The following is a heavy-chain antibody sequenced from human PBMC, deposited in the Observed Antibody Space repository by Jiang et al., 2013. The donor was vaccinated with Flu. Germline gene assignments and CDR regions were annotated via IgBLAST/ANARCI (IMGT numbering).Heavy chain of an antibody. V-gene: IGHV3-23*01. CDR1: GFTFSSYA. D-gene: IGHD1-26*01. Sequence: VQLLESGGGLVQPGGSLRLSCAASGFTFSSYAMSWVRQAPGKGLEWVSAISGSGGSTYYADSVKGRFTISRDNSKNTLYLQMNSLRAEDTAVYYCAKPPTPDSGSYYSEYFQHWGQGTLVTVSS. J-gene: IGHJ1*01. CDR3: AKPPTPDSGSYYSEYFQH. CDR2: ISGSGGST.